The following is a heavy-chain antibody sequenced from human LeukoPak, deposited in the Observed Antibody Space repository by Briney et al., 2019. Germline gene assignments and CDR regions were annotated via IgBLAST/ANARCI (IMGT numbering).Heavy chain of an antibody. J-gene: IGHJ4*02. CDR3: ARERQNKDFWSGGDY. CDR1: GFTFSTYW. CDR2: TKQDGSEQ. V-gene: IGHV3-7*01. D-gene: IGHD3-3*01. Sequence: PGGSLRLSCAASGFTFSTYWMSWVRQAPGKGLEWVANTKQDGSEQYYVDSVKGRFTISRDNAKNSLYLQMNTLRPEDTAVYYCARERQNKDFWSGGDYWGQGTLVTVSS.